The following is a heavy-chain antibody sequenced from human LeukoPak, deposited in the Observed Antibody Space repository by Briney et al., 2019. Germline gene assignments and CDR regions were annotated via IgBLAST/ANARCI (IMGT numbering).Heavy chain of an antibody. D-gene: IGHD6-6*01. Sequence: KPGGSLRLSCAASGFTSSSYSMNWVRQAPGKGLEWVSSISSSSNYIYYADSVKGRFTISRGNAKNSLYLQMNSLRAEDTAVYYCARGGLDLSSSDYWGQGTLVTVSS. CDR3: ARGGLDLSSSDY. V-gene: IGHV3-21*01. J-gene: IGHJ4*02. CDR1: GFTSSSYS. CDR2: ISSSSNYI.